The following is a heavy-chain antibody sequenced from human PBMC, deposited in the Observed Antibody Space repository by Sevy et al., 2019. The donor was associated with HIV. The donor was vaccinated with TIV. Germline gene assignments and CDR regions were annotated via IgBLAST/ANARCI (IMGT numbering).Heavy chain of an antibody. CDR2: MNPNSGNT. CDR1: GYTFTSYD. Sequence: ASVKVSCKASGYTFTSYDINWVRQATGQGLEWMGWMNPNSGNTGYAQKFQDRVTMTRNTSISTAYMELSSLRSEDTAVYYCASYSSGWYPFYYGMDVWGQGTTVTVSS. J-gene: IGHJ6*02. CDR3: ASYSSGWYPFYYGMDV. V-gene: IGHV1-8*01. D-gene: IGHD6-19*01.